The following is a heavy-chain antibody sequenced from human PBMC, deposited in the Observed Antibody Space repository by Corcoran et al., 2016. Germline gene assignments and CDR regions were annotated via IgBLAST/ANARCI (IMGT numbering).Heavy chain of an antibody. V-gene: IGHV4-38-2*02. D-gene: IGHD3-16*01. CDR2: IYHSGST. CDR3: ARVPGPMITFGGVWVSHYGMDV. J-gene: IGHJ6*02. CDR1: GYSISSGYY. Sequence: QVQLQESGPGLVKPSETLSLTCTVSGYSISSGYYWGWIRQPPGKGLEWIGSIYHSGSTYYNPSLKSRVTISVDTSKNQFSLKLSSVTAADTAVYYWARVPGPMITFGGVWVSHYGMDVWGQGTTVTVSS.